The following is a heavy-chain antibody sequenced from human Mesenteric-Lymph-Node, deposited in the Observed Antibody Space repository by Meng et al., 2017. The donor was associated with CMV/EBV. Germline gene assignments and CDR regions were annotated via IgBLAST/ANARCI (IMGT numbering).Heavy chain of an antibody. V-gene: IGHV1-2*02. J-gene: IGHJ5*02. CDR2: IDPKSRGT. D-gene: IGHD1-1*01. CDR3: ARARTTTETGWFDP. Sequence: HWVRQAPGQGLEWMGWIDPKSRGTNYAQKFQGRVTMTRDTSISTAYMELSRLRFDDTAVYYCARARTTTETGWFDPWGQGTLVTVSS.